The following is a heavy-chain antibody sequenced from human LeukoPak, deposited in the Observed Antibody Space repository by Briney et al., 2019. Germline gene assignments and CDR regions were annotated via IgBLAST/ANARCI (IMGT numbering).Heavy chain of an antibody. J-gene: IGHJ4*02. CDR2: IYSGGNT. Sequence: GGSLRLSCAASGFTVSNNYMSWVRQAPGKGLEWISVIYSGGNTYYADFVKGRFTISRDNSKNTLYLQMNSLRAEDTAVYYCARGGVTMIVPMFWGQGTLVTVSS. CDR3: ARGGVTMIVPMF. V-gene: IGHV3-53*01. CDR1: GFTVSNNY. D-gene: IGHD3-22*01.